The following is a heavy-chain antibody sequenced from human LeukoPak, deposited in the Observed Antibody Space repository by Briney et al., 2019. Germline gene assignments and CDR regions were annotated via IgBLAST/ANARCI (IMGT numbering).Heavy chain of an antibody. Sequence: PGGSLRLSCEASGFTFNDMSWVRQAPGQGLEWVSSISASGGSTYYADSVKGRSAISRDYSKNTLFLQMSSLRDDDTAIYYCTKDLQAARPAYWGQGILVTVSS. CDR1: GFTFND. J-gene: IGHJ4*02. V-gene: IGHV3-23*01. CDR2: ISASGGST. D-gene: IGHD6-6*01. CDR3: TKDLQAARPAY.